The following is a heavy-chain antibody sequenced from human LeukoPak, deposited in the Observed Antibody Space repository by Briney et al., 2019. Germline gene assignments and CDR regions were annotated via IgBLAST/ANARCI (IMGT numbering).Heavy chain of an antibody. D-gene: IGHD3-10*01. CDR1: GFTFSSYW. CDR2: IKQDGSEK. V-gene: IGHV3-7*01. Sequence: GGSLRLSCAASGFTFSSYWMSWVRQAPGKGLEWVANIKQDGSEKYYVDSVKGRFTISRDNSKNTLYLQMNSLRAEDTAVYYCARDRGTYYYGSGSSLFDAFDIWGQGTMVTVSS. CDR3: ARDRGTYYYGSGSSLFDAFDI. J-gene: IGHJ3*02.